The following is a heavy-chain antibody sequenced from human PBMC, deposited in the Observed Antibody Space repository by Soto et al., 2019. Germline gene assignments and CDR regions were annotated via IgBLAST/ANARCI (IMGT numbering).Heavy chain of an antibody. CDR2: IIPIFGTA. CDR1: GGTFSSYA. CDR3: AREVNSSGWSRRSNWFDP. J-gene: IGHJ5*02. V-gene: IGHV1-69*01. D-gene: IGHD6-19*01. Sequence: QVQLVQSGAEVKKPGSSVKVSCKASGGTFSSYAISWVRQAPGQGLEWMGGIIPIFGTANYAQKFQGRVTITADESTSTAYMELSSLRSEDTAVYYCAREVNSSGWSRRSNWFDPWGQGTLVTVSS.